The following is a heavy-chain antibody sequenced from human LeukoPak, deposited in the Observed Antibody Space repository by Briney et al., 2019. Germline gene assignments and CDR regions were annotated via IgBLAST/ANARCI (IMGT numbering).Heavy chain of an antibody. CDR3: ARREQEYSSGWLDY. CDR2: IYYSGST. D-gene: IGHD6-19*01. CDR1: GGSISSYY. Sequence: SETLSLTCTVSGGSISSYYWSWIRQPPGKGLEWIGYIYYSGSTNYNPSLKSRVTISVDTSKNQFSLKLRSVTAADTAVYYCARREQEYSSGWLDYWGQGTLVTVSS. V-gene: IGHV4-59*01. J-gene: IGHJ4*02.